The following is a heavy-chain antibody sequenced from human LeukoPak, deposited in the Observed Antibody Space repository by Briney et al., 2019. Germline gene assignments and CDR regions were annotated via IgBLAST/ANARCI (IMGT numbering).Heavy chain of an antibody. J-gene: IGHJ4*02. Sequence: EASVKVSCTTSGDAFSTYAISWVRQAPGQGPEWMGGIIPMFGTPSYAPKFQGRVTITADDGTSTAYMELSSLRSEDTAVYYCARGREDSTYYYYFDYWGQGTLVTVSS. CDR2: IIPMFGTP. CDR3: ARGREDSTYYYYFDY. D-gene: IGHD3-10*01. V-gene: IGHV1-69*01. CDR1: GDAFSTYA.